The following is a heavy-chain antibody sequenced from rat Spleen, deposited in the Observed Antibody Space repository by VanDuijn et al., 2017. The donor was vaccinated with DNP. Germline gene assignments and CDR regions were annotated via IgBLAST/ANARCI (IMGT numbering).Heavy chain of an antibody. CDR1: GFTFSDYY. V-gene: IGHV5-22*01. D-gene: IGHD4-1*01. CDR2: ISYDGGSA. J-gene: IGHJ2*01. Sequence: EVQLVESGGGLVQPGRSLKLSCAASGFTFSDYYMAWVRQAPTKGLEWVAYISYDGGSAYNGDSVKGRFTISRDNAINTLYLQMNSLRSDDMATYYCARHVLPLRVWDYWGQGVMVTVSS. CDR3: ARHVLPLRVWDY.